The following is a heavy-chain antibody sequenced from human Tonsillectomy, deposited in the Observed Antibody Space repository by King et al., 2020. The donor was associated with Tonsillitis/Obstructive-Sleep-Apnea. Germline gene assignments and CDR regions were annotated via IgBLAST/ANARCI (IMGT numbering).Heavy chain of an antibody. Sequence: VQLPQWGAGLLKPSETLSLTCAVYGGSISGYYWTWIRQPPGKGLEWIGEINHSGSTNYKPSLKSRVTISVDTSKNQFSLRLSSVTAADTAVYYCARVYDFLSGGGPAPRFDPWGQGTLVTVSS. CDR2: INHSGST. CDR3: ARVYDFLSGGGPAPRFDP. CDR1: GGSISGYY. J-gene: IGHJ5*02. V-gene: IGHV4-34*01. D-gene: IGHD3-3*01.